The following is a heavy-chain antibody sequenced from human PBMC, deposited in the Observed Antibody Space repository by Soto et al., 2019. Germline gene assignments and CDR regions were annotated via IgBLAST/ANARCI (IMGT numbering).Heavy chain of an antibody. D-gene: IGHD4-17*01. CDR3: ARTPALYGDYSNWFDP. CDR2: IYSGGST. J-gene: IGHJ5*02. V-gene: IGHV3-53*01. CDR1: GFTVSSNY. Sequence: TVGSLRLSCAASGFTVSSNYMSWVRQAPGKGLEWVSVIYSGGSTYYADSVKGRFTISRDNSKNTLYLQMNSLRAEDTAVYYCARTPALYGDYSNWFDPWGQGTLVTVSS.